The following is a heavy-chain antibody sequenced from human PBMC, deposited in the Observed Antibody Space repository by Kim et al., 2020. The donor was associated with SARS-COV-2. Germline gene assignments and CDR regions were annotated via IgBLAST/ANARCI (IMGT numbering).Heavy chain of an antibody. CDR1: GYTLTELS. CDR3: ATDYYGSGSYREYFDY. D-gene: IGHD3-10*01. CDR2: FDPEDGET. V-gene: IGHV1-24*01. J-gene: IGHJ4*02. Sequence: ASVKVSCKVSGYTLTELSMHWVRQAPGKGLEWMGGFDPEDGETIYAQKFQGRVTMTEDTSTDTAYMELSSLRSEDTAVYYCATDYYGSGSYREYFDYWGQGTLVTVSS.